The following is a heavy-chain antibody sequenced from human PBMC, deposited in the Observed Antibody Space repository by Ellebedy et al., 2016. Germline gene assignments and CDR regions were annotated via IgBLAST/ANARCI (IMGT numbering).Heavy chain of an antibody. CDR2: IYYSGST. V-gene: IGHV4-59*08. D-gene: IGHD3-3*01. CDR3: ARQDYDFWSGDYNWFDP. CDR1: GGSISSYY. Sequence: SETLSLTCTVSGGSISSYYWSWIRQPPGKGLEWIGYIYYSGSTNYNPSLKSRVTISVDTSKNQFSLKLSSVTAADTAVYYCARQDYDFWSGDYNWFDPWGQGTLVTVSS. J-gene: IGHJ5*02.